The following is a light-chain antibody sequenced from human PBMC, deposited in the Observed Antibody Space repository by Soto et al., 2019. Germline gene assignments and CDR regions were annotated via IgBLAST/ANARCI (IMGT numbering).Light chain of an antibody. J-gene: IGKJ1*01. CDR3: KQYNNWPPWT. CDR1: QSLSNN. V-gene: IGKV3-15*01. CDR2: DAS. Sequence: ILMTQSPATLSVSPGERATLSCRASQSLSNNLAWSQQKPRQAPRLLIYDASTRATGIPARLSDSGSGTECTRTISGLQAEDCAVYYCKQYNNWPPWTFGQGTKVQIQ.